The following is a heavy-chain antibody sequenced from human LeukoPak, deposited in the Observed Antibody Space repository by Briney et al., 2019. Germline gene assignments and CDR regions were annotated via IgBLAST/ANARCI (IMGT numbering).Heavy chain of an antibody. CDR1: GYTFTGYY. CDR2: INPNSGGT. V-gene: IGHV1-2*02. CDR3: ARNNYDILTGPIDY. D-gene: IGHD3-9*01. J-gene: IGHJ4*02. Sequence: ASVKVSCKASGYTFTGYYMHWVRQAPGQGLEWMGWINPNSGGTNYAQKFQGRVTMTRDTSISTAYMELSSLRSEDTAVYYCARNNYDILTGPIDYWGQGTLVTVSS.